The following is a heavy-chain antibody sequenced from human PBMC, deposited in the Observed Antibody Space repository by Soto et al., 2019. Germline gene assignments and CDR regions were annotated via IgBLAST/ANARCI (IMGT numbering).Heavy chain of an antibody. CDR1: GGPFSGFY. CDR2: INHSGST. J-gene: IGHJ6*02. Sequence: QVQLQQWGAGLLKPSQTLSLTCGVNGGPFSGFYWSWVRQPPGKGLEWIGEINHSGSTNYNPSLKSRVTMSVDTSERHFSLKMTSVTAADTAVYYCARRPYYGSGNYYGRSSGLDVWGQGTTVTVSS. CDR3: ARRPYYGSGNYYGRSSGLDV. V-gene: IGHV4-34*01. D-gene: IGHD3-10*01.